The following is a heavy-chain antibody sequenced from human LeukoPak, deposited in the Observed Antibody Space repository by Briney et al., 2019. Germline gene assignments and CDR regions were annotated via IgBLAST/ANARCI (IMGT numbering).Heavy chain of an antibody. CDR3: ASQAVLDYYGSAYLFDY. J-gene: IGHJ4*02. D-gene: IGHD3-10*01. CDR2: INHSGST. V-gene: IGHV4-34*01. Sequence: PSETLSLTCAVYGGSFSGYYWSWIRQPPGKGLEWIGEINHSGSTNYNPSLKSRVTISVDTSKNQFSLKLSSVTAADTAVYYCASQAVLDYYGSAYLFDYWGQGTLVTVSS. CDR1: GGSFSGYY.